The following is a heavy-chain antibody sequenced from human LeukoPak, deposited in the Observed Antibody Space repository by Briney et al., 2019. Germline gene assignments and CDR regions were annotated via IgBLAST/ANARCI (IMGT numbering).Heavy chain of an antibody. CDR1: GGSISSYY. V-gene: IGHV4-4*07. CDR2: IYTSGST. Sequence: PSETLSLTCTVSGGSISSYYWSWIRQPAGKGLEWIGRIYTSGSTNYNPSLKSRVTMSVDTSKNQFSLKLSSVTAADTAVYYCARDLRASPSETSSGWYRYYYGMDVWGQGTTVTVSS. D-gene: IGHD6-19*01. J-gene: IGHJ6*02. CDR3: ARDLRASPSETSSGWYRYYYGMDV.